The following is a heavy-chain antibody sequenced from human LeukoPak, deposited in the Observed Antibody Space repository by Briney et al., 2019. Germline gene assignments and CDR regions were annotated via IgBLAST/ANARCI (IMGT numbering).Heavy chain of an antibody. CDR3: AKSNGYCVVDS. CDR2: IYYSGST. Sequence: PSETLSLTCTVSGVSLSSSRYYWGWIRPPPGRGLGWIGSIYYSGSTSSNPSLKSRVTISLDTSRNQFSLKLISVTGPDPAVFFYAKSNGYCVVDSWGQGTMVTVSS. CDR1: GVSLSSSRYY. J-gene: IGHJ3*01. D-gene: IGHD2-2*01. V-gene: IGHV4-39*07.